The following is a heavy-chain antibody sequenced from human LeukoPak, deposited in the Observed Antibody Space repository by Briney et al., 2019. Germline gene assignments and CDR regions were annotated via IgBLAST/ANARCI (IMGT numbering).Heavy chain of an antibody. CDR2: INTNTGNP. D-gene: IGHD3-22*01. Sequence: ASVKVSCKASGYTFTSYDINWVRQAPGQGLEWMGWINTNTGNPTYAQGFTGRFVFSLDTSVSTAYLQISSLKAEDTAVYYCARTPSQYYYDSSGYYLDYFDYWGQGTLVTVSS. CDR1: GYTFTSYD. J-gene: IGHJ4*02. V-gene: IGHV7-4-1*02. CDR3: ARTPSQYYYDSSGYYLDYFDY.